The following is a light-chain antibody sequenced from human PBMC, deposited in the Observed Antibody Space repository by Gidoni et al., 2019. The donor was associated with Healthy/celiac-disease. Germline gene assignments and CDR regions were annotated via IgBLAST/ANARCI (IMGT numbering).Light chain of an antibody. V-gene: IGKV3-20*01. CDR2: GES. CDR3: QQYGSSPLT. Sequence: EIVLPQSPGTLSLSPGAIATISCRASQRVSSSYLAWYQQKPGQAPRLLIYGESSRATGIPDRCRGSGSGTDFTLTISRLEPEDFAVYYCQQYGSSPLTFGQGTKVEIK. CDR1: QRVSSSY. J-gene: IGKJ1*01.